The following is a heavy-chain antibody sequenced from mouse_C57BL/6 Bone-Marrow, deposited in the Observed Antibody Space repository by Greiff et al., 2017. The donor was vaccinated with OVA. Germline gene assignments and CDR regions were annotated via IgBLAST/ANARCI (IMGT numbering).Heavy chain of an antibody. J-gene: IGHJ3*01. Sequence: QVQLQQPGTELVKPGASVKLSCKASGYTFTSYWMHWVKQRPGQGLEWLGNINPSNGGTNYNEKFKSKATLTVDKSSSTAYMQLSSLTSEDSAVYYCARGTAQATRFAYWGQGTLGTVSA. CDR1: GYTFTSYW. CDR2: INPSNGGT. V-gene: IGHV1-53*01. CDR3: ARGTAQATRFAY. D-gene: IGHD3-2*02.